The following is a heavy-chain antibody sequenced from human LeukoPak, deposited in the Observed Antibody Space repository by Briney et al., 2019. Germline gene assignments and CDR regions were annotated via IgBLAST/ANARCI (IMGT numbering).Heavy chain of an antibody. D-gene: IGHD3-10*01. CDR2: TYYRSKLYN. Sequence: SQTLSLTCAVSGDIFSSNTATWNWIRQSPSRGLEWLGRTYYRSKLYNDYAVSVKSRITINPDTSNNQFSLQLNSVTPEDSAVYYCARGYYGSGSHMGYFDHWGQGTLVSVSS. V-gene: IGHV6-1*01. CDR3: ARGYYGSGSHMGYFDH. J-gene: IGHJ4*02. CDR1: GDIFSSNTAT.